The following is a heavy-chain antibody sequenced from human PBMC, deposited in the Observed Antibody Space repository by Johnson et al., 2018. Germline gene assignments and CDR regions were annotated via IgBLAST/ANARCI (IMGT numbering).Heavy chain of an antibody. CDR3: ARATWIVRDAFDI. V-gene: IGHV3-66*02. CDR1: GFTVSSNY. CDR2: IYSGGST. D-gene: IGHD1-26*01. Sequence: VQLVESGGGLVQPGGSLRLSCAASGFTVSSNYMSWVRQAPGKGLEWVSVIYSGGSTYYADSVKGRFTISRDNSKNTLYLQMNSLRAEETAVYYCARATWIVRDAFDIWGQGTMVTVSS. J-gene: IGHJ3*02.